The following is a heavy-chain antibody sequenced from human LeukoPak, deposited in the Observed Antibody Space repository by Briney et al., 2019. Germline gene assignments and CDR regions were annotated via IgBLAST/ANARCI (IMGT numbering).Heavy chain of an antibody. V-gene: IGHV5-51*01. CDR2: IYPGDSDT. D-gene: IGHD2-15*01. J-gene: IGHJ5*02. Sequence: GESLKISCKGSGYSFTSYWTGWVRQMPGKGLEWMGIIYPGDSDTRYSPSFQGQVTISADKSISTAYLQWSSLKASDTAMYYCARCLGYCSGGSCCNWFDPWGQGTLVTVSS. CDR1: GYSFTSYW. CDR3: ARCLGYCSGGSCCNWFDP.